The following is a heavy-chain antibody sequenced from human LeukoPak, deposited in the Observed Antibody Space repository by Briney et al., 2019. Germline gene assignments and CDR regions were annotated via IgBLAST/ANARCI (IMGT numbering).Heavy chain of an antibody. V-gene: IGHV3-7*01. CDR3: ARLERPTMIVVVPYWFDP. D-gene: IGHD3-22*01. Sequence: GGSLRLSCAASGFTFSSYWMSWVRQAPGKGLEWVANIKQDGSEKYYVDSVKGRFTISRDNAKNSLYLQMNSLRAEDTAVYYRARLERPTMIVVVPYWFDPWGQGTLVTVSS. CDR2: IKQDGSEK. CDR1: GFTFSSYW. J-gene: IGHJ5*02.